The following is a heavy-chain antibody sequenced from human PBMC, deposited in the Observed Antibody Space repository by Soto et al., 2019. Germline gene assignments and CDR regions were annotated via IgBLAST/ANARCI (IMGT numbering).Heavy chain of an antibody. CDR1: GYTFTGYY. D-gene: IGHD6-13*01. CDR2: INPNSGGT. V-gene: IGHV1-2*04. J-gene: IGHJ4*02. Sequence: PSVKVSCKASGYTFTGYYMHWVRQAPGQGLEWMGWINPNSGGTNYAQKFQGWVTMTRDTSISTAYMELSRLRSDDTAVYYCARVPGGSSWYYDYWGQGTLVTVSS. CDR3: ARVPGGSSWYYDY.